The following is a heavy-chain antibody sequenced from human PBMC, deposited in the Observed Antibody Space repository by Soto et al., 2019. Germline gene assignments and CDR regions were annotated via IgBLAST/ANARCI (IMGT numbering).Heavy chain of an antibody. CDR3: ARRFFRGVSDYRRVVQHYDY. J-gene: IGHJ4*02. V-gene: IGHV1-69*13. D-gene: IGHD2-15*01. Sequence: SVRVSCKASGGTFSSYAITWVRQAPGQGLEWMGGIIPIFGTANYAQKFQGRVTITADESTSTAYMELSSLRSEDTAVYYCARRFFRGVSDYRRVVQHYDYCGQGTLVTV. CDR2: IIPIFGTA. CDR1: GGTFSSYA.